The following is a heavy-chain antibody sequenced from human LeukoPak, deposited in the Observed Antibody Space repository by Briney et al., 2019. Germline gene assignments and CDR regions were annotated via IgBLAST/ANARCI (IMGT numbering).Heavy chain of an antibody. J-gene: IGHJ4*02. CDR1: GGSISSYSYY. CDR3: ARRAAAGKYYYFDY. D-gene: IGHD6-13*01. V-gene: IGHV4-61*01. Sequence: KPSETLSLTCTVSGGSISSYSYYWSWIRQPPGKGLEWIGYIYYSGSTNYNPSLKSRVTISVDTSKNQFSLKLSSVTAADTAVYYCARRAAAGKYYYFDYWGQGTLVTVSS. CDR2: IYYSGST.